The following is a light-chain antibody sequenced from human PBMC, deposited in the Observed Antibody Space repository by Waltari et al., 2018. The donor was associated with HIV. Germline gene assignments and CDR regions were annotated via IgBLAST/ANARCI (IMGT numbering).Light chain of an antibody. J-gene: IGKJ4*01. Sequence: DIVMTQSPLSLPVTPGEPASISCRASQSLLHSNGYNYLDWSLQKPGQSPQLLIYLGSNRASGVPDRFSGSGSGTDFTLKISRVEAEDVGVYYCMQALQTPLQTPRLTFGGGTRVEIK. V-gene: IGKV2-28*01. CDR1: QSLLHSNGYNY. CDR3: MQALQTPLQTPRLT. CDR2: LGS.